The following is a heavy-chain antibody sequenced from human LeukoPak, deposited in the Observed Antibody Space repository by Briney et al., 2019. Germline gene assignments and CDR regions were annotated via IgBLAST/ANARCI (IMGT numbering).Heavy chain of an antibody. CDR3: ARSLYTSGWLQDIGDN. J-gene: IGHJ4*02. V-gene: IGHV1-2*02. CDR1: GYTFTEYC. D-gene: IGHD6-19*01. Sequence: GASVKVSCKASGYTFTEYCIHWVRQAPGQGLEWMGWINPNSGGTNYAQKFQGSVTMTRDTSISTVYMEVSRLRSDDSAVYYCARSLYTSGWLQDIGDNWGQGTLVTVSS. CDR2: INPNSGGT.